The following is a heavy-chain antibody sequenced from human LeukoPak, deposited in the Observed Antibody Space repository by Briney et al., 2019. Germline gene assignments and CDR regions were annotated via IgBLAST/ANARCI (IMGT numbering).Heavy chain of an antibody. CDR3: AREDARLLWFAAGLDP. CDR2: IYHSGST. CDR1: GGSISSGGYY. D-gene: IGHD3-10*01. V-gene: IGHV4-30-2*01. J-gene: IGHJ5*02. Sequence: SETLSLTCTVSGGSISSGGYYWSWIRQPPGKGLEWIGYIYHSGSTYYNPSLKSRVTMSVDTSKNQFSLKLSSVTAADTAVYYCAREDARLLWFAAGLDPWGQGTLVTVSS.